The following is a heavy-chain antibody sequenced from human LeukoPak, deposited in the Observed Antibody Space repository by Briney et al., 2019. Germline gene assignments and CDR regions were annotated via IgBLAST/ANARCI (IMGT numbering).Heavy chain of an antibody. CDR2: IKSKTDGGTT. CDR3: TTDVGATKFYYYYMDV. Sequence: GGSLRLSCAASGFTFSNAWMSWVRQAPGKGLEWVGRIKSKTDGGTTDYAAPVEGRFTISRDDSKNTLYLQMNSLKTEDTAVYYCTTDVGATKFYYYYMDVWGKGTTVTVSS. V-gene: IGHV3-15*01. CDR1: GFTFSNAW. J-gene: IGHJ6*03. D-gene: IGHD1-26*01.